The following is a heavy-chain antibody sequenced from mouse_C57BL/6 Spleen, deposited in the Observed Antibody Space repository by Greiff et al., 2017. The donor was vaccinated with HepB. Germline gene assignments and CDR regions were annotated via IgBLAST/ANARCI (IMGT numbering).Heavy chain of an antibody. CDR3: ASSPSMDY. Sequence: EVQWVESGGGLVQPGGSLSLSCAASGFTFTDYYMSWVRQPPGKALEWLGFIRNKANGYTTEYSASVKGRFTISRDNSQSILYLQMNALRAEDSATYYCASSPSMDYWGQGTSVTVSS. CDR1: GFTFTDYY. CDR2: IRNKANGYTT. V-gene: IGHV7-3*01. J-gene: IGHJ4*01.